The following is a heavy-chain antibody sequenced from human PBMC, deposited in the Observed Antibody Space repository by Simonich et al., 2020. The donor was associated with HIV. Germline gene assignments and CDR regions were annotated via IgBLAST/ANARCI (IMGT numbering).Heavy chain of an antibody. CDR1: GFTFISYA. D-gene: IGHD3-16*01. CDR3: ASGGSISSVWADDY. CDR2: ISYDGSNK. V-gene: IGHV3-30*07. Sequence: QVQLVESGGGVVQPGRSLRLFCAASGFTFISYAMHWVRQAPAKGLEWVAVISYDGSNKYYADSVKGRFTISRDKSKNTLYLQMNSLRAEDTAVYYCASGGSISSVWADDYWGQGTLVTVSS. J-gene: IGHJ4*02.